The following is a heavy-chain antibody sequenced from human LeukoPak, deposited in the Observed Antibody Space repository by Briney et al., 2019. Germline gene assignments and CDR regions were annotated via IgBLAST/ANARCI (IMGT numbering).Heavy chain of an antibody. CDR3: TAGYGHSDFDF. Sequence: PGGSLRLSRAAAGFTITNARMGWVRQAPGKGLEWVGLIKSKIDGGTTDFAAPVKGRFTISIDDSKHTLYLQMNSLKSEDTGVYYCTAGYGHSDFDFWGQGTLVPVSS. V-gene: IGHV3-15*01. CDR1: GFTITNAR. J-gene: IGHJ4*02. D-gene: IGHD3-3*02. CDR2: IKSKIDGGTT.